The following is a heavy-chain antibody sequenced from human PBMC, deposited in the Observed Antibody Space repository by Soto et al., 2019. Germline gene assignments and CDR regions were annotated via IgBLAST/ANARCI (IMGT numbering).Heavy chain of an antibody. D-gene: IGHD6-19*01. CDR3: AREVVPQQWLVNAFDI. Sequence: GAPVKASSKASGYAYTCKGICSLRQAHGKGLEWMGWISAYNGNTNYAQKLQGRVTMTTDTSTSTAYMELRSLRSDDTAVYFCAREVVPQQWLVNAFDIWGQGTMVTVSS. CDR1: GYAYTCKG. CDR2: ISAYNGNT. V-gene: IGHV1-18*01. J-gene: IGHJ3*02.